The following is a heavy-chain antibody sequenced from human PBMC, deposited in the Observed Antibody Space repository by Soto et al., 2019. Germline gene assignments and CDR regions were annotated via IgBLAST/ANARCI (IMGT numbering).Heavy chain of an antibody. J-gene: IGHJ6*02. Sequence: PSETRSLTGTVSDGYITSHYWGVIRHPPGKGLEWIGYISDIGSTNHNPPLKVRVTIAQDKCKDQFSLKWNSVTAADTDVYYCARGNYQYYHGVDDWGQGTTVTVSS. CDR1: DGYITSHY. V-gene: IGHV4-59*11. CDR3: ARGNYQYYHGVDD. CDR2: ISDIGST. D-gene: IGHD1-7*01.